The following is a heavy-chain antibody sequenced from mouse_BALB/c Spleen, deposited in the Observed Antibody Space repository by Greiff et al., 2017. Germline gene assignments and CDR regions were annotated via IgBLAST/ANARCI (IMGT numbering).Heavy chain of an antibody. CDR2: ISSGGSYT. Sequence: EVQVVESGGDLVKPGGSLKLSCAASGFTFSSYGMSWVRQTPDKRLEWVATISSGGSYTYYPDSVKGRFTISRDNAKNTLYLQMSSLKSEDTAMYYCARLYYGNSYFDYWGQGTTLTVSS. J-gene: IGHJ2*01. D-gene: IGHD2-1*01. V-gene: IGHV5-6*01. CDR1: GFTFSSYG. CDR3: ARLYYGNSYFDY.